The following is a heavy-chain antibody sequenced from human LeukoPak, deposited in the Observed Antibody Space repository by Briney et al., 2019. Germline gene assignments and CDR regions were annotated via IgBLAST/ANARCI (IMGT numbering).Heavy chain of an antibody. D-gene: IGHD1-7*01. V-gene: IGHV1-69*13. CDR3: ARTRAELRLGAFDI. J-gene: IGHJ3*02. Sequence: ASVKVSCKASGYTFSSYAISWVRQAPGQGLEWMGGIIPIFGTANYAQKFQGRVTITADESTSTAYMELSSLRSEDTAVYYCARTRAELRLGAFDIWGQGTMVTVSS. CDR2: IIPIFGTA. CDR1: GYTFSSYA.